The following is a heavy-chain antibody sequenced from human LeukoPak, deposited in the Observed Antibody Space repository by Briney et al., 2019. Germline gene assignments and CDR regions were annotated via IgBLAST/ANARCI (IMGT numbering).Heavy chain of an antibody. CDR3: ARGGGVVAQQR. J-gene: IGHJ1*01. D-gene: IGHD3-22*01. Sequence: GGSLRLSCAASGFTFSSYAMSWVRQAPGKGLEWVSVIYSGGSTYYADSVKGRFTISRDNSKNTLYLQMNSLRAEDTAVYYCARGGGVVAQQRWGQGTLVTVSS. CDR1: GFTFSSYA. CDR2: IYSGGST. V-gene: IGHV3-66*01.